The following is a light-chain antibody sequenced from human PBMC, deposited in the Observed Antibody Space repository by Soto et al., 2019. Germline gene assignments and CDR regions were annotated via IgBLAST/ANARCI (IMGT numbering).Light chain of an antibody. V-gene: IGLV2-14*03. Sequence: QSALTQPASVSGCPGQSITISCTGTSSDVGGYNYVSWYQHHPGKAPKLMIYDVSNRPSGVSNRFSGSKSGNTASLTISRLQAEDEADYYCSSYTSISTLGVFGGGTKLTVL. J-gene: IGLJ2*01. CDR3: SSYTSISTLGV. CDR2: DVS. CDR1: SSDVGGYNY.